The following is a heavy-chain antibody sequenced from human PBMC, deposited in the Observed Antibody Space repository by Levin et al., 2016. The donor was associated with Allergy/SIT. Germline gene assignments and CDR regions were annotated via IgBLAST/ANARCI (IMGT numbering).Heavy chain of an antibody. CDR2: IGGGRTDFSA. D-gene: IGHD4-11*01. J-gene: IGHJ6*02. V-gene: IGHV3-23*01. CDR3: ARGRSMHPVTHGNFDSSLSAMDV. Sequence: ETLSLTCSVSGYSISSGHFWSWIRQAPGKGLEWVSIIGGGRTDFSAYYVASVKGRFTISRDTSSNTLILDMKNLRAEDTAVYYCARGRSMHPVTHGNFDSSLSAMDVWGQGTTVTVSS. CDR1: GYSISSGH.